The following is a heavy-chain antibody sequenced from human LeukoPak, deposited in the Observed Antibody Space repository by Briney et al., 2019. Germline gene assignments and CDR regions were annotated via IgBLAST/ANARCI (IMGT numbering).Heavy chain of an antibody. CDR3: ARDVTIFGVVIANWFDP. J-gene: IGHJ5*02. Sequence: PGGSLRLSCAASGFTFSSYWMSWVRQAPGKGLEWVSYISSSSSTIYYADSVKGRFTISRDNAKNSLYLQMNSLRAEDTAVYYCARDVTIFGVVIANWFDPWGQGTLVTVSS. CDR1: GFTFSSYW. CDR2: ISSSSSTI. D-gene: IGHD3-3*01. V-gene: IGHV3-48*01.